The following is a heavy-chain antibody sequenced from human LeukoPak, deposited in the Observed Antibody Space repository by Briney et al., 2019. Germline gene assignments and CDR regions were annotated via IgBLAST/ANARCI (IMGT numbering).Heavy chain of an antibody. D-gene: IGHD2-15*01. J-gene: IGHJ6*02. Sequence: GGSLRLSCAASGFTFRSYAMSWVRQAPGKGLEWVSAISGSGGSTYYADSVKGRFTISRDNSKNTLYLQMNSLRAEDTAVYYCARTRYCSGGSCYHSGYYGMDVWGQGTTVTVSS. CDR2: ISGSGGST. V-gene: IGHV3-23*01. CDR1: GFTFRSYA. CDR3: ARTRYCSGGSCYHSGYYGMDV.